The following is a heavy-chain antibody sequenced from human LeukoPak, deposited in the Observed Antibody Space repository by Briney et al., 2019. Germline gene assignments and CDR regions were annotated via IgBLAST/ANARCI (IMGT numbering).Heavy chain of an antibody. CDR2: ITGGGDTT. J-gene: IGHJ4*02. CDR1: GFTFSTYG. CDR3: ARDARLVAFDN. Sequence: GGSLRLSCAASGFTFSTYGMNWVRQAPGKGLEWVSGITGGGDTTFYADSVKGRFTISRDNPKDTLYLQMNSLRADDTAVYYCARDARLVAFDNWGQGTLVTVSS. V-gene: IGHV3-23*01. D-gene: IGHD5-12*01.